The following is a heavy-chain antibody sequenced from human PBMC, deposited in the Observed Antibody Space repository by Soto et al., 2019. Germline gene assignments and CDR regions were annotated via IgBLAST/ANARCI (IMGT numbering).Heavy chain of an antibody. Sequence: SETLSLTCAVYGGSFSGYYWSWIRQPPGKGLEWIGEINHSGSTNYNPSLKSRVTISVDTSKNQFSLKLSSVTAADTAVYYCARAKLTGGAFDIWGQGIMVTVSS. CDR1: GGSFSGYY. D-gene: IGHD7-27*01. CDR3: ARAKLTGGAFDI. J-gene: IGHJ3*02. CDR2: INHSGST. V-gene: IGHV4-34*01.